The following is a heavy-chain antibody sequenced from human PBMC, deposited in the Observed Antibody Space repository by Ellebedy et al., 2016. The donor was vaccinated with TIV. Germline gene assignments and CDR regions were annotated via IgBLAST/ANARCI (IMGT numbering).Heavy chain of an antibody. Sequence: GESLKISCAASGSTFNSYWMSWVRQAPGEGLEWVANINQDGSRIYYVDSVKGRFTISRDNAKNSVYLRMDTLRVEDTAVYHCVRDGAYGDYSPGYYGMDVWGQGTTVTVSS. V-gene: IGHV3-7*03. D-gene: IGHD3-22*01. CDR2: INQDGSRI. CDR1: GSTFNSYW. J-gene: IGHJ6*02. CDR3: VRDGAYGDYSPGYYGMDV.